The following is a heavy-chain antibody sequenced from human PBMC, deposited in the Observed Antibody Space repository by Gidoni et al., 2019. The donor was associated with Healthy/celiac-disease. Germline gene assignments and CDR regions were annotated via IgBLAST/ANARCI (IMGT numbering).Heavy chain of an antibody. V-gene: IGHV4-59*01. CDR2: IYYSGST. J-gene: IGHJ4*02. CDR3: ARDQRSGGWFTN. D-gene: IGHD6-19*01. Sequence: QVQLQESGPGLVKPSETLSLTCTVSGGSISSYYWSWIRQPPGKGLEWIGYIYYSGSTNYNPSLKSRVTISVDTSKNQFSLKLSSVTAADTAVYYCARDQRSGGWFTNWGQGTLVTVSS. CDR1: GGSISSYY.